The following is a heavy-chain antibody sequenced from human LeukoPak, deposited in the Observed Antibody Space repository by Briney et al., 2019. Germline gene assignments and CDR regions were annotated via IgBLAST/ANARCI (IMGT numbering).Heavy chain of an antibody. D-gene: IGHD3-10*01. V-gene: IGHV3-23*01. CDR3: AKCSASYYNDAFDI. CDR2: IRGGGGVT. J-gene: IGHJ3*02. Sequence: GGSLRLSCAASGFTFDNYAMNWVRQAPGKGLEWLAYIRGGGGVTRYSDSVKDRFTISRDNSKKTLYLQMNSLRAEDTAIYYCAKCSASYYNDAFDIWGRGTMVTVSS. CDR1: GFTFDNYA.